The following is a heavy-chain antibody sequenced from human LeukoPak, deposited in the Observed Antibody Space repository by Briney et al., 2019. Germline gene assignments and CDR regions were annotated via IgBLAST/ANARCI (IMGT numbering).Heavy chain of an antibody. CDR1: GFTFSSYG. CDR3: ARGRPNGKAAVADSLDY. J-gene: IGHJ4*02. CDR2: IWYDGSNK. D-gene: IGHD6-19*01. V-gene: IGHV3-33*01. Sequence: GGSLRLSRAASGFTFSSYGMHWVRQAPGKGLEWVAVIWYDGSNKYYADSVKGRFTISRDNSKNTLYLQMNSLRAEDTAVYYCARGRPNGKAAVADSLDYWGQGTLVTVSS.